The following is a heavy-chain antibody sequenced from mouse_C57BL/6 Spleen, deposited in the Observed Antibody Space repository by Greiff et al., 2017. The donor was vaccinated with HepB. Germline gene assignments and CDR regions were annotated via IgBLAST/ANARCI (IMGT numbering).Heavy chain of an antibody. D-gene: IGHD1-1*01. V-gene: IGHV1-50*01. Sequence: VQLQQPGAELVKPGASVKLSCKASGYTFTSYWMQWVKQRPGQGLEWIGEIDPSDSYTNYNQKFKGKATLTVDTSSSTAYMQLSSLTSEDSAVYYCARSYYYCSSPYYFDYWGQGTTLTVSS. CDR2: IDPSDSYT. CDR3: ARSYYYCSSPYYFDY. J-gene: IGHJ2*01. CDR1: GYTFTSYW.